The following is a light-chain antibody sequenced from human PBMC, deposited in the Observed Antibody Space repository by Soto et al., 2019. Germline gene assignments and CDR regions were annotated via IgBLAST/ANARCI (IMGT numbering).Light chain of an antibody. CDR2: EVS. V-gene: IGLV2-18*01. CDR1: STDFVGYNR. CDR3: ATWDDSLNGFYV. J-gene: IGLJ1*01. Sequence: QSVLTQPPSVSGSPGQSVTISCTGTSTDFVGYNRVSWYQQPPGTAPKLMIYEVSKRPSGVPDRFSGSKSGTSASLAISGLRSDDEADYFCATWDDSLNGFYVFGTGTKVTVL.